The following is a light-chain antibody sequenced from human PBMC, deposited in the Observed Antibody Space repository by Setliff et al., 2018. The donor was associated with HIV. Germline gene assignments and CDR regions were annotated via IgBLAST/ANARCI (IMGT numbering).Light chain of an antibody. Sequence: QSVLTQPPSVSGAPGQRVTISCAGSSSNIGAAYDVHWYQQVPGTAPKLLIFDNHIRPSGVPDRFSGSKSGTSASLAIAGLQAEDEADYYCQSYDSSLSGYVFGIGTKVTVL. CDR2: DNH. CDR3: QSYDSSLSGYV. CDR1: SSNIGAAYD. J-gene: IGLJ1*01. V-gene: IGLV1-40*01.